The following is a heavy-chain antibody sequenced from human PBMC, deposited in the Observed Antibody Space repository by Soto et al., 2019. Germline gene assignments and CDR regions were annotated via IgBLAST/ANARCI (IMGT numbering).Heavy chain of an antibody. V-gene: IGHV4-59*01. CDR3: ASAPNYDYYFDY. CDR2: IYYSGST. D-gene: IGHD1-7*01. J-gene: IGHJ4*02. Sequence: NPSETLSLTCTVSGGSISSYYWSWIRQPPGKGLEWIGYIYYSGSTNYNPSLKGRVTISVDTSKNQFSLKLSSVTAADTAVYYCASAPNYDYYFDYWGQGTLVTVSS. CDR1: GGSISSYY.